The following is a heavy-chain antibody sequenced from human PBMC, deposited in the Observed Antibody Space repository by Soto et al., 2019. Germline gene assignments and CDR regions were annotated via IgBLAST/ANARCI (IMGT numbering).Heavy chain of an antibody. V-gene: IGHV3-23*01. CDR2: ISGSGGST. J-gene: IGHJ4*02. D-gene: IGHD6-13*01. Sequence: HPGGSLRLSCAASGFTFSSYAMSWVRQAPGKGLEWVSAISGSGGSTYYADSVKGRFTISRDNSKNTLYLQMNSLRAEDTAVYYSAKNSEGPIKQQLVRYGYHYFDYWGQGTLVTGSS. CDR3: AKNSEGPIKQQLVRYGYHYFDY. CDR1: GFTFSSYA.